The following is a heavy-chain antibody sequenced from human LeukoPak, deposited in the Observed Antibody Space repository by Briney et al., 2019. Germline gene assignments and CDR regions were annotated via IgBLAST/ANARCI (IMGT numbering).Heavy chain of an antibody. CDR1: RFTFSSYC. CDR2: ISGSGGST. J-gene: IGHJ3*01. CDR3: AKFFTGEYVRAFDV. D-gene: IGHD3-10*02. V-gene: IGHV3-23*01. Sequence: GRTLRLSCAASRFTFSSYCMSWVRQAPGKGLEWVSAISGSGGSTYCADSVKGRFTISRDNSKNTLYLQMNSLRSEDTPVYYCAKFFTGEYVRAFDVWGEGRLVTVSS.